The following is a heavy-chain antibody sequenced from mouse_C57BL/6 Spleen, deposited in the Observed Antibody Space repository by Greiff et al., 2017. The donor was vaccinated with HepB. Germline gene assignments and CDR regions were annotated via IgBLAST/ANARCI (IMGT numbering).Heavy chain of an antibody. CDR3: ASGGNYEGVWFAY. V-gene: IGHV1-52*01. CDR2: IDPSDSET. J-gene: IGHJ3*01. CDR1: GYTFTSYW. D-gene: IGHD2-1*01. Sequence: QVQLQQPGAELVRPGSSVKLSCKASGYTFTSYWMHWVKQRPIQGLEWIGNIDPSDSETHYNQKFKDKATLTVDKSSSTAYMQLSSLTSEDSAVYYCASGGNYEGVWFAYWGQGTLFTVSA.